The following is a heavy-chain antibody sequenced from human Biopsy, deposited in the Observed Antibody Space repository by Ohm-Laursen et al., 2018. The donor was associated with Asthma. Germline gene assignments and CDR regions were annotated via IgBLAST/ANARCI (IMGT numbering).Heavy chain of an antibody. J-gene: IGHJ3*01. CDR3: ARTYYDFLTGQVKDVFGV. CDR2: VTTGNGDT. D-gene: IGHD3-9*01. V-gene: IGHV1-3*04. CDR1: GYNFITLA. Sequence: SVKASCKASGYNFITLAIHWVRQAPGQRLGWMGWVTTGNGDTKYSQKFQGRVTITRDTSASTAYMELRSLRSEDTATYYCARTYYDFLTGQVKDVFGVWGQGTMVTVSS.